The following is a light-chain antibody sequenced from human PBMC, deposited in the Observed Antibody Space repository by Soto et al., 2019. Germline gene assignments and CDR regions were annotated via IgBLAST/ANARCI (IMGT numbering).Light chain of an antibody. CDR2: KAS. CDR3: QQYNSYPWT. J-gene: IGKJ1*01. Sequence: DIQMTQSPSTLSASVGDRVTITCRASQSISSWLAGYQQKPGKAPKLLIYKASSLESGVPSRLSGSGSGTEFTLTISSLQPDEFATYYCQQYNSYPWTFGQGTKVEIK. CDR1: QSISSW. V-gene: IGKV1-5*03.